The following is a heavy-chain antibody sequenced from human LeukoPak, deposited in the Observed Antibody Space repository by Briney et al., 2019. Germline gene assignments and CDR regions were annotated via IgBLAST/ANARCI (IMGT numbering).Heavy chain of an antibody. Sequence: GSLRLSCAASGFTFSSYAMSWVRQAPGKGLEWVSAISGSGGSTYYADSVKGRFTISRDNSKNTLYLQMNSLRAEDTAVYYCAKTGLATYYDSSGSPVDYWGQGTLVTVSS. J-gene: IGHJ4*02. CDR3: AKTGLATYYDSSGSPVDY. CDR1: GFTFSSYA. V-gene: IGHV3-23*01. D-gene: IGHD3-22*01. CDR2: ISGSGGST.